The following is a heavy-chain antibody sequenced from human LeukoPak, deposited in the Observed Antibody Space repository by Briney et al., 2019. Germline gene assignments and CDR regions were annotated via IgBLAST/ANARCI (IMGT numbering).Heavy chain of an antibody. CDR1: GFTFSNYW. J-gene: IGHJ4*02. CDR3: TRTPDGPDY. V-gene: IGHV3-7*03. D-gene: IGHD5-24*01. CDR2: IKQDGSEK. Sequence: GGSLRLSCAASGFTFSNYWMTWFRQAPGKGLEWVANIKQDGSEKYYLDSVKGRFTISRDNAKNSLFLQMNSLRDEDTAMYYCTRTPDGPDYWGQGTLVTVSS.